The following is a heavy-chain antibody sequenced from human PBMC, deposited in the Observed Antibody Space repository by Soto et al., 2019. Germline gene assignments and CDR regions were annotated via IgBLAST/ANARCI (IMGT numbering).Heavy chain of an antibody. CDR1: GFTFSSYA. CDR2: ISYDGSNK. D-gene: IGHD6-13*01. Sequence: GGSLRLSCAASGFTFSSYAMHWVRQAPGKGLEWVAVISYDGSNKYYADSVKGRFTISRDNSKNTLYLQMNSLRAEDTAVYYCALPPPYSSSWYNHFDYWGQGTLVTVSS. V-gene: IGHV3-30-3*01. CDR3: ALPPPYSSSWYNHFDY. J-gene: IGHJ4*02.